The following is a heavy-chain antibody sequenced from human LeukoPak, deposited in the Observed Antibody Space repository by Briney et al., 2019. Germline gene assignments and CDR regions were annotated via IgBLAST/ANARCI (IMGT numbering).Heavy chain of an antibody. J-gene: IGHJ4*02. CDR2: IYHSGRS. Sequence: SETLSLTCSVSGYSISSGFYWGWIRQPPGKGLEWIGYIYHSGRSSYNPSLKSRVTISPDTSKNQFSLKLYSVTAADTAVYYCARGFWNSAFDYWGQGTLVTVSS. V-gene: IGHV4-38-2*02. CDR1: GYSISSGFY. CDR3: ARGFWNSAFDY. D-gene: IGHD1-7*01.